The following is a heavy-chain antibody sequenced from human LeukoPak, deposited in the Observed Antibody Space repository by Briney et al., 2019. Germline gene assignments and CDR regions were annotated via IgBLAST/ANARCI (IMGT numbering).Heavy chain of an antibody. J-gene: IGHJ4*02. V-gene: IGHV3-48*01. CDR1: GFTFSSYS. D-gene: IGHD2-21*02. CDR3: AKDWRAYCGGDCYSYFDY. CDR2: ISSSSSTI. Sequence: GGSLRLSCAASGFTFSSYSMNWVRQAPGKGLEWVSYISSSSSTIYYADSVKGRFTISRDNAKNSLYLQMNSLRAEDTAVYYCAKDWRAYCGGDCYSYFDYWGQGTLVTVSS.